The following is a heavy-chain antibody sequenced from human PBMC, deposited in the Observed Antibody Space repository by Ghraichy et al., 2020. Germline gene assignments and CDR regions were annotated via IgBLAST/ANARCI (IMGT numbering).Heavy chain of an antibody. CDR3: ARDCVARPDQPLGYYYYMDV. CDR1: GFTFSDYY. CDR2: ISSSGSTI. D-gene: IGHD5-12*01. V-gene: IGHV3-11*01. J-gene: IGHJ6*03. Sequence: GESLNISCAASGFTFSDYYMSWIRQAPGKGLEWVSYISSSGSTIYYADSVKGRFTISRDNAKNSLYLQMNSLRAEDTAVYYCARDCVARPDQPLGYYYYMDVWGKGSTVTVSS.